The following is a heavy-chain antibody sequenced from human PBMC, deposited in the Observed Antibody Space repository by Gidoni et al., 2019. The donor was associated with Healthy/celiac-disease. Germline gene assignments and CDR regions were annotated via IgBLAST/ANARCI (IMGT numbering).Heavy chain of an antibody. CDR2: ISGSGGST. CDR3: AKDPLNYSGSYQSPDY. J-gene: IGHJ4*02. CDR1: GFTFSRYA. Sequence: EVQLLESGGGLVQPGGSLRLAWAASGFTFSRYAMSWVRQAPGKGLEWVSAISGSGGSTYYADSVKGRFTISRDNSKNTLYLQMNSLRAEDTAVYYCAKDPLNYSGSYQSPDYWGQGTLVTVSS. V-gene: IGHV3-23*01. D-gene: IGHD1-26*01.